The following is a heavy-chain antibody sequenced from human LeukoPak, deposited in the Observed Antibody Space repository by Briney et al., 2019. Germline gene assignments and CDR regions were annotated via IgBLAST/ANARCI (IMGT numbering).Heavy chain of an antibody. Sequence: SETLSLTCTVSGYSISSGYYWGWIRQPPGKGLEWIGSIYHSGSTYYNPSLKSRVTISVDTSKNQFSLKLSSVTAADTAVYYCAKTGSFAAGTQYYFDYWGQGTLVTVSS. CDR3: AKTGSFAAGTQYYFDY. CDR1: GYSISSGYY. V-gene: IGHV4-38-2*02. D-gene: IGHD6-19*01. J-gene: IGHJ4*02. CDR2: IYHSGST.